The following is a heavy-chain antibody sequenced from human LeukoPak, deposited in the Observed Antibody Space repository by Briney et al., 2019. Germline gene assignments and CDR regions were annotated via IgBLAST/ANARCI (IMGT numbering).Heavy chain of an antibody. D-gene: IGHD6-19*01. Sequence: GGSLRLSCAASGFTFSSYWMNWARQAPGKGLEWVASINHNGNVNYYVDSVKGRFTISRDNAKNSLYLQMNSLRAEDTAVYYCARGGWDPRDYWGQGTLVTVSS. CDR3: ARGGWDPRDY. CDR2: INHNGNVN. CDR1: GFTFSSYW. J-gene: IGHJ4*02. V-gene: IGHV3-7*01.